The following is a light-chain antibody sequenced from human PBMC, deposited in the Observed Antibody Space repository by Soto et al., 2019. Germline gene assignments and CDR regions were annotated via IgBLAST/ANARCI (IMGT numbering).Light chain of an antibody. CDR2: EVN. CDR3: SSYAGSNRFE. Sequence: QSVLTQPPSASGSPGQSVTISCTGTSSDVGGYNYVSWYQQHPGKAPKLIIYEVNKRPSGVPDRFSGSKSGNTASLTVSGLQAEDEADYYCSSYAGSNRFEVGGGTKLTVL. V-gene: IGLV2-8*01. CDR1: SSDVGGYNY. J-gene: IGLJ2*01.